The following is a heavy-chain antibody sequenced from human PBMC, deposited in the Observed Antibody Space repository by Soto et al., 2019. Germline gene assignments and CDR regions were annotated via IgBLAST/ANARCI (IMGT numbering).Heavy chain of an antibody. V-gene: IGHV1-69*06. CDR2: IIPIFGTA. CDR1: GGTFSSYA. D-gene: IGHD1-26*01. J-gene: IGHJ4*02. Sequence: SVKVSCKASGGTFSSYAISWVRQAPGQGLEWMGGIIPIFGTANYAQKFQGRVTITADKSTSTAYMELSSLRSEDTAVYYCARDGNSGSYPYYFDYWGQGTLVTVSS. CDR3: ARDGNSGSYPYYFDY.